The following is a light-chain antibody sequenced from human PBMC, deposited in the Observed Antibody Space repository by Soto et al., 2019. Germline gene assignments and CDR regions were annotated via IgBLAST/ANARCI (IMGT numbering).Light chain of an antibody. CDR3: GTWDSSLSAVV. CDR2: DNN. CDR1: NSNIGNNY. Sequence: QSVLTQPPSVSAAPGQKVTISCSGRNSNIGNNYVSWYQHLPGTAPKVLIYDNNKRPSGIPDRFSGSKSGTSATLGITGLQTGDEADYYCGTWDSSLSAVVFGGGTKVTVL. V-gene: IGLV1-51*01. J-gene: IGLJ2*01.